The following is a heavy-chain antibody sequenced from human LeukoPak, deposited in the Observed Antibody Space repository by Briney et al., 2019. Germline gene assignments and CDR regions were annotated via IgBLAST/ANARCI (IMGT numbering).Heavy chain of an antibody. D-gene: IGHD6-6*01. CDR3: ARDLAARHFDY. CDR2: ISYDGSNK. CDR1: GFTFSSHG. V-gene: IGHV3-30*03. Sequence: PGRSLRLSCAASGFTFSSHGMHWGRQAPGNGLEWVAVISYDGSNKYADSVKGRFTISRDISKNTLYLQMNSLRGEDTAIYYCARDLAARHFDYWGQGTLVTVSS. J-gene: IGHJ4*02.